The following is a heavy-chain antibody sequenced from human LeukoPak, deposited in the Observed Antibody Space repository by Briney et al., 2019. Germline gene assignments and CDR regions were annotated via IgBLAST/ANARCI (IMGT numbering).Heavy chain of an antibody. Sequence: ASVKVSCKASGYTFTGYYMHWVRQAPGQGLEWMGWINPNSGGTNYAQKFQGRVTITADKSTSTAYMELSSLRSEDTAVYYCARGGYYDSSGSLYYFDYWGQGTLVTVSS. V-gene: IGHV1-2*02. J-gene: IGHJ4*02. CDR1: GYTFTGYY. CDR2: INPNSGGT. D-gene: IGHD3-22*01. CDR3: ARGGYYDSSGSLYYFDY.